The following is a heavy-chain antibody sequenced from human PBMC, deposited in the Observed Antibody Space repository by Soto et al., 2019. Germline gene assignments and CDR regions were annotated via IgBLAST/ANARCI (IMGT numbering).Heavy chain of an antibody. CDR2: INADNGNT. V-gene: IGHV1-3*01. J-gene: IGHJ4*02. CDR3: ATRGLAVAGFDY. D-gene: IGHD6-19*01. CDR1: GYTFTSYA. Sequence: ASVKVSCQASGYTFTSYAMHWVRQAPGQRLEWMGWINADNGNTNYAQKLQGRVTMTTDTSTSTAYMELRSLRSDDTAVYYCATRGLAVAGFDYWGQGTLVTVSS.